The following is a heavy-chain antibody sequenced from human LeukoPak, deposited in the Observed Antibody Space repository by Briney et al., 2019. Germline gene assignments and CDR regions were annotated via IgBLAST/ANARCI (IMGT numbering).Heavy chain of an antibody. Sequence: GGSLRLSCAASGFTFSDHSMSWIRQSPGKGLDWVGRIRSKTDGGTTDHAAPVKGRFTISRDDSKNMVYLQMNSLKTEDTAVYYCSTWTDLYDYWGQGTLVTVSS. CDR2: IRSKTDGGTT. CDR1: GFTFSDHS. D-gene: IGHD3/OR15-3a*01. V-gene: IGHV3-15*01. J-gene: IGHJ4*02. CDR3: STWTDLYDY.